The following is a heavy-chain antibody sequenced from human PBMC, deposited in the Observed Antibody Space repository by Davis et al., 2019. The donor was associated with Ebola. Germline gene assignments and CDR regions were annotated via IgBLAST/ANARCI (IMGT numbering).Heavy chain of an antibody. CDR1: GASISSGAYA. Sequence: SETLSLTCSLSGASISSGAYAWSWIRQPPGKGLEWIGYIYNSGYAYYNPSLKSRVTISVDKSKNQFSLKLSSVTAADTAVYYCARDKGERSFDYWGQGTLVTVSS. CDR2: IYNSGYA. CDR3: ARDKGERSFDY. D-gene: IGHD3-16*01. J-gene: IGHJ4*02. V-gene: IGHV4-30-2*01.